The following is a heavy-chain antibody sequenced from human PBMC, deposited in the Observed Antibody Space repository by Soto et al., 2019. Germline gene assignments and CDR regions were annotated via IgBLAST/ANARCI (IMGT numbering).Heavy chain of an antibody. Sequence: PGGSLRLSCAASGFTFSSYWMHWVRQAPGKGLEWVSVIWSDGSNKYYTDSVKGRFTISRDNSKNTVHLQMNSLRAEDTAVYYSARDQTGSYPYNWFDPWGQGTLVTVSS. V-gene: IGHV3-33*08. D-gene: IGHD1-26*01. CDR2: IWSDGSNK. CDR1: GFTFSSYW. J-gene: IGHJ5*02. CDR3: ARDQTGSYPYNWFDP.